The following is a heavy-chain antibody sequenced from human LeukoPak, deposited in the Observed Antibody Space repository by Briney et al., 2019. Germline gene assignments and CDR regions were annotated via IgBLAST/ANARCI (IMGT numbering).Heavy chain of an antibody. CDR1: GFTFSSYA. V-gene: IGHV3-23*01. D-gene: IGHD3-3*01. J-gene: IGHJ6*03. Sequence: GGSLRLSCAASGFTFSSYAMSWVRQAPGKGLEWVLAISGSGGSTYYADSVKGRFTISRDNSKNTLYLQMNSLRAEDTAVYYCAKGGDFWSGYSYYYYYYMDVWGKGTTVTVSS. CDR3: AKGGDFWSGYSYYYYYYMDV. CDR2: ISGSGGST.